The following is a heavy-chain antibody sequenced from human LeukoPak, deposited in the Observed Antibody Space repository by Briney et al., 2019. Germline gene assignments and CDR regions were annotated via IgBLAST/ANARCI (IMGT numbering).Heavy chain of an antibody. CDR1: GYTFTSYG. CDR2: ISAYNGNT. V-gene: IGHV1-18*01. CDR3: ARIDSVGAFDY. D-gene: IGHD1-26*01. Sequence: ASVTVSCTASGYTFTSYGISWVRQAPGQGLEWMGWISAYNGNTNYAQKLQGRVTMTTDASTSTAYMELRSLRSDDTAVYYCARIDSVGAFDYWGQGTLVTVSS. J-gene: IGHJ4*02.